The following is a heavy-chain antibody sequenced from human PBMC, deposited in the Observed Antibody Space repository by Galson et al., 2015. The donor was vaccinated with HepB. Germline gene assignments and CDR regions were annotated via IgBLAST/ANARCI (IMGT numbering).Heavy chain of an antibody. J-gene: IGHJ4*02. CDR3: ARETPDTDYFDY. V-gene: IGHV1-46*01. Sequence: SVKVSCKASGYTLTNYHFHWVRQAPGQGPEWMGKIFAGGGSTRYAERFQGRVTLTRDSPTSTIYMEVSSLRSDDTAVYYCARETPDTDYFDYWGQGTLVTVSS. D-gene: IGHD2-15*01. CDR1: GYTLTNYH. CDR2: IFAGGGST.